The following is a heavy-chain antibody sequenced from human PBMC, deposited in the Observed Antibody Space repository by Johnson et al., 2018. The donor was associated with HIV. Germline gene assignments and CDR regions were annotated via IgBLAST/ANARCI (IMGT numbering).Heavy chain of an antibody. V-gene: IGHV3-13*01. J-gene: IGHJ3*02. CDR1: GFTFSSYD. Sequence: MLLVESGGGLVQPGGSLRLSCAPSGFTFSSYDMHWVRQATGKGLEWVSAIGTAGDTYYPGSVKGRFTISRENAKNSLYLQMNSLRAGDTAVYYCARGKGAAAAEAFDIWGQGTMVTVSS. CDR2: IGTAGDT. D-gene: IGHD6-13*01. CDR3: ARGKGAAAAEAFDI.